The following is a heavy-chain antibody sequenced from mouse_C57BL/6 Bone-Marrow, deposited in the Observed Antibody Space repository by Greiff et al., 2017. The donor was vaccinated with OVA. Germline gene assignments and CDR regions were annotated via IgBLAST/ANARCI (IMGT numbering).Heavy chain of an antibody. CDR3: TADYGSSFYYFDY. J-gene: IGHJ2*01. D-gene: IGHD1-1*01. Sequence: DVKLVESGGGLVQPGGSMKLSCVASGFTFSNYWMNWVRQSPEKGLEWVAQIRLKSDNYATHYAESVKGRFTISRDDSKSSVYLQMHNLRAEDTGIYYCTADYGSSFYYFDYWGQGTTLTVSS. CDR2: IRLKSDNYAT. V-gene: IGHV6-3*01. CDR1: GFTFSNYW.